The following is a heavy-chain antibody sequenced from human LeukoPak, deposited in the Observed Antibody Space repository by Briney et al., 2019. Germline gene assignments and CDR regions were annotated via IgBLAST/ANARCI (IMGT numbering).Heavy chain of an antibody. Sequence: SQTLSLTCTVSGGSIGSGGYYWSWIRQHPGEGLEWIGYIYYSGSTYYNPSLKSRVPISVDTSKNQFSLKMSSVTAADTAVYYCARYDSGGYYYFWGQGTLISVSS. V-gene: IGHV4-31*03. CDR2: IYYSGST. CDR3: ARYDSGGYYYF. CDR1: GGSIGSGGYY. J-gene: IGHJ4*02. D-gene: IGHD3-22*01.